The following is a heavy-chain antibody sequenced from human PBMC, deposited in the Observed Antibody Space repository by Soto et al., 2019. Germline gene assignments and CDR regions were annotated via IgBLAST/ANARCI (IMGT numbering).Heavy chain of an antibody. CDR3: ARAAETRYYGMDV. CDR2: INTYSGNT. CDR1: DYTFTSYG. V-gene: IGHV1-18*03. Sequence: QVQLVQSGAEVKKPGASVKVSCKASDYTFTSYGISWVRQAPGQGIEWMGWINTYSGNTDYARKFQGRVTMTTDTSTSTAYMEMRSLRFDDMAVYYCARAAETRYYGMDVWGQGTTVTVSS. J-gene: IGHJ6*02.